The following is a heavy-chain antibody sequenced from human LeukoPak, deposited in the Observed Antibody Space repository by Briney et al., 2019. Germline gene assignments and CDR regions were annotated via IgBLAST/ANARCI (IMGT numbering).Heavy chain of an antibody. V-gene: IGHV1-18*01. Sequence: ASVKVSCKASGYTFTSYGISWVRQAPGQGLEWMGWISAYNGNTNYAQKLQGRVTMTTDTSTSTAYMELRSLRSDDTAVYYCARGSLYYYDSSGYYDYWGQGTLVTVSS. J-gene: IGHJ4*02. CDR3: ARGSLYYYDSSGYYDY. D-gene: IGHD3-22*01. CDR1: GYTFTSYG. CDR2: ISAYNGNT.